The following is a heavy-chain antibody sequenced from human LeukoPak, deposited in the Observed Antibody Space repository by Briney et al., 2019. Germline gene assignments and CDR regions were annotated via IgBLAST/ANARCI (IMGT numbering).Heavy chain of an antibody. CDR2: IYYSGST. V-gene: IGHV4-59*01. CDR3: ARVRDSGYDSLDY. CDR1: GGSISSYY. D-gene: IGHD5-12*01. Sequence: PSETLSLTCTVSGGSISSYYWSWIRQPPGKGLEWIGYIYYSGSTNCNPSLKSRVTISVDTSKNQFSLKLSSVTAADTAVYYCARVRDSGYDSLDYWGQGTLVTVSS. J-gene: IGHJ4*02.